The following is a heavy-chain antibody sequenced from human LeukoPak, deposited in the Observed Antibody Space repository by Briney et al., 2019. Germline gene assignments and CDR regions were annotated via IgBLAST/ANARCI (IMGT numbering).Heavy chain of an antibody. CDR2: ISWNSGSI. J-gene: IGHJ4*02. CDR1: GFTFDDYA. CDR3: AKGAYDYIEIAYFDY. D-gene: IGHD5-12*01. Sequence: PGGSLRLSCAASGFTFDDYAMHWVRQAPGKGLEWVSGISWNSGSIGYADSVKGRFTISRDNAKNSLYLQMNSLRAEDTAVYYCAKGAYDYIEIAYFDYWGQGSLVTVSS. V-gene: IGHV3-9*01.